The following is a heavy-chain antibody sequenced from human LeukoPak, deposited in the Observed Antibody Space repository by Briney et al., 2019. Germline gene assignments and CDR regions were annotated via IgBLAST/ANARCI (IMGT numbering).Heavy chain of an antibody. CDR2: IYYSGST. D-gene: IGHD7-27*01. CDR3: ARMGIWFDP. V-gene: IGHV4-38-2*02. J-gene: IGHJ5*02. CDR1: GYSISSSYY. Sequence: SETLSLTCTVSGYSISSSYYWGWIRQPPGKGLEWIGSIYYSGSTYYNPSLKSRVTISVDTSKNQFSLKLSSVTAADTAVYYCARMGIWFDPWGQGTLVTVSS.